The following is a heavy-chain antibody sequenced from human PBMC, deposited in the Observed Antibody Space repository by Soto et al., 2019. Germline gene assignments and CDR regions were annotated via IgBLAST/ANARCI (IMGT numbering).Heavy chain of an antibody. CDR1: GASSSGYH. V-gene: IGHV4-59*08. CDR2: ISYSGST. CDR3: ARGFSIDWYTYYFDY. J-gene: IGHJ4*02. D-gene: IGHD3-3*02. Sequence: PSETLSLTCTVSGASSSGYHWSWIRQPPGKGLECLGYISYSGSTNYNPSLKSRVTMSIDTSKNQFSLKLNSVTAADTAVYYCARGFSIDWYTYYFDYWGQGPLVTVSS.